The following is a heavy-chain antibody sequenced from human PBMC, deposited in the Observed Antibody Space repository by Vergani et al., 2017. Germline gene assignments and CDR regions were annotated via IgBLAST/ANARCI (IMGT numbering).Heavy chain of an antibody. J-gene: IGHJ4*02. CDR2: IDSGGST. Sequence: QVQLQESGPGLVKPSQTLSLTCTVSGSSIISVHNFWTWIRQPAGKGLEWIGRIDSGGSTNHNPSLKSRVTMSVDMSKNQFSLKLSSVTAADTAVYYCAKNEKGTFDYWGQGTLVTVSS. CDR1: GSSIISVHNF. V-gene: IGHV4-61*02. CDR3: AKNEKGTFDY. D-gene: IGHD1-1*01.